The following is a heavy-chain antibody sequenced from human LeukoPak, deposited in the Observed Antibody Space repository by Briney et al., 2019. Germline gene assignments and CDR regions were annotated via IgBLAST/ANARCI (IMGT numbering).Heavy chain of an antibody. V-gene: IGHV3-23*01. J-gene: IGHJ4*02. CDR3: AKGWYCSGGSCYSGFHFDY. Sequence: ISXGGTTYYGESVKGRFTISRDNSKSTLYLQMNSLRADDTAVYYCAKGWYCSGGSCYSGFHFDYWGQGILVAVSS. CDR2: ISXGGTT. D-gene: IGHD2-15*01.